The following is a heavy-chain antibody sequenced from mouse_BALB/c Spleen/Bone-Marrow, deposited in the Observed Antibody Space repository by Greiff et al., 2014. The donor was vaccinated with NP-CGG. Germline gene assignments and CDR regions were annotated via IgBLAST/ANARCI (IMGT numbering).Heavy chain of an antibody. CDR2: IYPGSGNT. J-gene: IGHJ3*01. CDR1: GYTFTSYW. Sequence: LQQSGSELVRPGASVKLSCKASGYTFTSYWMHWVKQRPGQGFEWIGNIYPGSGNTNYDEKFKSKATLTVDTSSNTAYMLLSSLTSEDSTVYYCTTYGNYEAWFAYWGQGTLVTGSA. V-gene: IGHV1S22*01. CDR3: TTYGNYEAWFAY. D-gene: IGHD2-1*01.